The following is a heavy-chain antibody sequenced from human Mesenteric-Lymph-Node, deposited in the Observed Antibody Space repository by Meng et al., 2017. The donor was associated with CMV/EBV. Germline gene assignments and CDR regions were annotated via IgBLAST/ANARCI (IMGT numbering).Heavy chain of an antibody. V-gene: IGHV3-21*01. CDR1: GFIFSSYS. J-gene: IGHJ3*01. CDR3: ARLYTTTFGHAFDF. Sequence: GGSLKISCAASGFIFSSYSMNWVRQAPGKGLEWVSSISMGRSHIYYVDSVKGRFTVSRDNAKNSLYLQMNSLRAEDTAVYYCARLYTTTFGHAFDFWGQGTMVTVSS. D-gene: IGHD2-2*02. CDR2: ISMGRSHI.